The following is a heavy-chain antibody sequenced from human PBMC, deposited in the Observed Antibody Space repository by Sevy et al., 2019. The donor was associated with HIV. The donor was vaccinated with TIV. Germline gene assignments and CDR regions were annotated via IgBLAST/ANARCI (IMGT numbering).Heavy chain of an antibody. J-gene: IGHJ4*02. CDR2: VWPIESDT. CDR1: GYSFPTYW. D-gene: IGHD6-19*01. Sequence: GESLKISGQASGYSFPTYWIAWVRQMPGKGLEWVGIVWPIESDTTYSPSFQGQVTISVGKSINTVYLHWSSLKASHTGVYYCARGRQWPSDFDFWGQGTLVTVSS. V-gene: IGHV5-51*01. CDR3: ARGRQWPSDFDF.